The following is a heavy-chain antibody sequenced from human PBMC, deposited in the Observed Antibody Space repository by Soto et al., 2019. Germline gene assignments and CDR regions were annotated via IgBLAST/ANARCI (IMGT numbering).Heavy chain of an antibody. CDR1: GYSFAGYW. Sequence: PGESLKISCKGSGYSFAGYWITWVRQKPGKGLEWMGRIDPSDSQTYYSPSFRGHVTTSVTKSITTVFLQWSSLRASDTAMYYCSSQIYSSDAGSNFQKGFGSWGQGTPVTVSS. D-gene: IGHD2-21*01. CDR2: IDPSDSQT. J-gene: IGHJ5*02. V-gene: IGHV5-10-1*01. CDR3: SSQIYSSDAGSNFQKGFGS.